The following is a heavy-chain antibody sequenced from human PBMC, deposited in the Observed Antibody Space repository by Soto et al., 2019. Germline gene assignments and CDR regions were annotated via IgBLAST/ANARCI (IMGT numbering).Heavy chain of an antibody. V-gene: IGHV3-74*01. J-gene: IGHJ6*02. D-gene: IGHD3-3*01. CDR1: GLTFSQYW. CDR3: ATAVDYDFWSGTPHYRMDV. Sequence: SLRLSCAASGLTFSQYWMHWVRQAPGQGLVWVSRISDDGTITDYADSVKGRFTVSRDNARNTHSLQMNSLRSEDTAVYFCATAVDYDFWSGTPHYRMDVCGQGTTVTVSS. CDR2: ISDDGTIT.